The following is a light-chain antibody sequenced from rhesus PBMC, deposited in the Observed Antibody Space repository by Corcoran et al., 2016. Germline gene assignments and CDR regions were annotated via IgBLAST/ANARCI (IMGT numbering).Light chain of an antibody. J-gene: IGKJ2*01. Sequence: DIQMTQSPYSLSASVGDTVTITCRASQSISSWLAGYQKKPEKAPKLLIYKASSLQSGVPSMFSGSGSWTDFSLTISTLQPEDFATYYCLQYSSSPYSFGQGTKVEIK. CDR1: QSISSW. CDR3: LQYSSSPYS. V-gene: IGKV1-22*01. CDR2: KAS.